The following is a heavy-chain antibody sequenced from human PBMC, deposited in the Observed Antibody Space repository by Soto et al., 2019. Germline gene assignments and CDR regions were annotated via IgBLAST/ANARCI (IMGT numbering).Heavy chain of an antibody. J-gene: IGHJ4*02. V-gene: IGHV4-34*01. CDR2: INHIGTI. D-gene: IGHD6-19*01. Sequence: PSETLSLTCAISGGSFSGYYWSWIRLTPGRGLEWIGQINHIGTINYNPSLKSRATISVDTSTNQLFLKLNSVTAADTAVYYCAGRVGVEVAGLLDFWGQGTLVTVSS. CDR1: GGSFSGYY. CDR3: AGRVGVEVAGLLDF.